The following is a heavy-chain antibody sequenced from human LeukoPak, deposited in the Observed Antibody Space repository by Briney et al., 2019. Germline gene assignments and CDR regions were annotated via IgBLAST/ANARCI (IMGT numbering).Heavy chain of an antibody. CDR2: IIPIFGTA. CDR1: GGTSSSYA. V-gene: IGHV1-69*13. J-gene: IGHJ6*02. D-gene: IGHD3-10*01. Sequence: SVKVSCKASGGTSSSYAISWVRQAPGQGLEWMGGIIPIFGTANYAQKFQGRVTITADESTSTAYMELSSLRSEDTAVYYCASGGYSRGYYYYGMDVWGQGTTVTVSS. CDR3: ASGGYSRGYYYYGMDV.